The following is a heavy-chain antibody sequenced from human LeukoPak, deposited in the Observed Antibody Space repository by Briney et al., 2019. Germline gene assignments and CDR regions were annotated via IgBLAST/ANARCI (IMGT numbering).Heavy chain of an antibody. CDR2: IKQDGSEK. Sequence: GGSLRLSCVASGFTFSSYWMSWVRQAPGKGLEWVANIKQDGSEKYYVDSVKGRFTISRDNAKNSLYLQMNSLRAEDTAVYYCARAEWLLNSHYFDYWGQGTLVTVSS. CDR1: GFTFSSYW. D-gene: IGHD3-3*01. J-gene: IGHJ4*02. V-gene: IGHV3-7*04. CDR3: ARAEWLLNSHYFDY.